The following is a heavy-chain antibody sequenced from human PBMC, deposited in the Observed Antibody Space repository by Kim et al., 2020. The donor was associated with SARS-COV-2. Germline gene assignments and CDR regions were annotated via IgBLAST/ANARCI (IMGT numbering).Heavy chain of an antibody. V-gene: IGHV3-30*07. D-gene: IGHD3-10*01. J-gene: IGHJ6*04. CDR3: ARELAEGSKSKKLDV. Sequence: ADSVKGRFTISRDNSNNTLYLQMNSLRAEDTAVYYCARELAEGSKSKKLDVWGKGTTVTVSS.